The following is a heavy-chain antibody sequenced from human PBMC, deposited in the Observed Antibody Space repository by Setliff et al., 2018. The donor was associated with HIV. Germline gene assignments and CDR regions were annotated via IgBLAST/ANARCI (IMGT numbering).Heavy chain of an antibody. Sequence: AASVKVSCKASGYTFTAYYLHWVRQAPGQGLEWMGRINPNNGDTNYAQKFQGRVTMTRDTSISTAYMELSRLRSDDTAVYYCAREFGAGIRQIVAGEFYYMDAWGKGTTVTVSS. J-gene: IGHJ6*03. CDR3: AREFGAGIRQIVAGEFYYMDA. CDR2: INPNNGDT. V-gene: IGHV1-2*06. CDR1: GYTFTAYY. D-gene: IGHD5-12*01.